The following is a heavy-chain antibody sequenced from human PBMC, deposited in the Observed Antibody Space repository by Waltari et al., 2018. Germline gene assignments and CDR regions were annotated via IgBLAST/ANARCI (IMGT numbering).Heavy chain of an antibody. CDR1: GFAFANYG. CDR3: AKSSGSYYEVFDY. D-gene: IGHD1-26*01. Sequence: EVRLVESGGGLVQPGGSLRLSCAAAGFAFANYGMGWVRQAPGKGLECVSSMSGSGGTTYYADSVKGRFTMSKDNSKNTLFLQMNSLRVDDTADYYCAKSSGSYYEVFDYWGRGTLVTVSS. V-gene: IGHV3-23*04. CDR2: MSGSGGTT. J-gene: IGHJ4*02.